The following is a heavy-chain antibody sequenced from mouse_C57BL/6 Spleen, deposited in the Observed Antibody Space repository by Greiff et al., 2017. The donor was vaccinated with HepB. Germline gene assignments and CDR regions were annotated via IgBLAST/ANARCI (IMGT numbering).Heavy chain of an antibody. CDR3: ARSYSNYPYFDY. Sequence: VQLQQSGAELVRPGTSVKLSCKASGYTFTSYWMHWVKQRPGQGLEWIGVIDPSDSYTNYNQKFKGKATLTVDTSSSTAYMQLSSLTSEDSAVYYCARSYSNYPYFDYWGQGTTLTVSS. J-gene: IGHJ2*01. CDR2: IDPSDSYT. CDR1: GYTFTSYW. V-gene: IGHV1-59*01. D-gene: IGHD2-5*01.